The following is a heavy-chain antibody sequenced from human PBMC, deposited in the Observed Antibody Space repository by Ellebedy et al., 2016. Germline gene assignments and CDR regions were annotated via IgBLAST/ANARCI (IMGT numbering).Heavy chain of an antibody. Sequence: GESLKISXAASGFTFSNSWINWVRQAPRKGLKWVANIKPDGSEKNYLDSVKGRFTISRDNARNSVYLQMDSLRAEDTAVYYCVRDMAFSAVDIWGQGTTVTVSS. CDR3: VRDMAFSAVDI. J-gene: IGHJ3*02. CDR1: GFTFSNSW. CDR2: IKPDGSEK. D-gene: IGHD3-3*02. V-gene: IGHV3-7*01.